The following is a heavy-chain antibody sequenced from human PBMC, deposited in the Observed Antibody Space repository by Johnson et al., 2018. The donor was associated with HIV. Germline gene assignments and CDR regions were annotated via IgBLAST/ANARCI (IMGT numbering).Heavy chain of an antibody. CDR3: ARDPEPCREYHGDAFDI. J-gene: IGHJ3*02. Sequence: QVQLVESGGGVVQPGRSLRLSCAASGFTFSSYAMHWVRQAPGKGLEWVAVISYDGSNKYYADSVKGRFTISRDSSKDTLYVQMNSLRGEDTAVYYCARDPEPCREYHGDAFDIWGQGTVVTVSS. V-gene: IGHV3-30*04. CDR2: ISYDGSNK. CDR1: GFTFSSYA. D-gene: IGHD2-2*01.